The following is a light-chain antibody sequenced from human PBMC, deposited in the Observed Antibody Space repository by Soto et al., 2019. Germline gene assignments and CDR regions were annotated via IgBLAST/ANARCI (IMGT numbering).Light chain of an antibody. CDR3: QKYDGAPRT. CDR1: QGISNY. V-gene: IGKV1-27*01. J-gene: IGKJ1*01. Sequence: DIQMTQSPSSLSASVGDRVTITCRTSQGISNYLAWYQQKPGKVPKLLIYGASTLQPGVPSRFSGSGSGADFTLTISSLQPEDVATYYCQKYDGAPRTFGQGTTVEIQ. CDR2: GAS.